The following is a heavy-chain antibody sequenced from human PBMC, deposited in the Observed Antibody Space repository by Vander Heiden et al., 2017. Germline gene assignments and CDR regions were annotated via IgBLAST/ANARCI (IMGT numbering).Heavy chain of an antibody. D-gene: IGHD5-12*01. J-gene: IGHJ6*02. CDR2: INPSGGRT. Sequence: QVQLVQSGAEVKKPGASVKVSCTASGYTFTSYYIHGGRQGPGQGLEWMGIINPSGGRTSYAQKFQGRVTMTRDTSTSTVYMELSSLRSEDTAVYYCARDIVATIPDYYYYYGMDVWGQGTTVTVSS. V-gene: IGHV1-46*01. CDR3: ARDIVATIPDYYYYYGMDV. CDR1: GYTFTSYY.